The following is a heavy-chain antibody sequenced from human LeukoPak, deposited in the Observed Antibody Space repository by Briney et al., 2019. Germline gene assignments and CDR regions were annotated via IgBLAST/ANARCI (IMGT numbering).Heavy chain of an antibody. J-gene: IGHJ3*02. CDR3: AKVKYGSGSYSADAFDI. D-gene: IGHD3-10*01. Sequence: PGGSLRLSCAASGFTFSSYAMHWVRQAPGKGLEWVAVISYDGSNKYYADSVKGRFTISRDNSKNTLYLQMNSLRAEDTAVYYCAKVKYGSGSYSADAFDIWGQGTMVTVSS. CDR1: GFTFSSYA. CDR2: ISYDGSNK. V-gene: IGHV3-30-3*01.